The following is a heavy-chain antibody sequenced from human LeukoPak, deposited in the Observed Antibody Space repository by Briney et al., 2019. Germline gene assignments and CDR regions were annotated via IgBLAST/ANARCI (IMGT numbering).Heavy chain of an antibody. CDR3: ARDLGSGTQSVYFDY. Sequence: GGSLRLSCAASGFTFSSYAMSWVRQAPGKGLEWVSTMSGDGGSTYYADSVKGRFTISRDNSKNTLYLQLNSLRAEDTAVYYCARDLGSGTQSVYFDYWGQGTLVTVSS. CDR2: MSGDGGST. D-gene: IGHD1-26*01. J-gene: IGHJ4*02. V-gene: IGHV3-23*01. CDR1: GFTFSSYA.